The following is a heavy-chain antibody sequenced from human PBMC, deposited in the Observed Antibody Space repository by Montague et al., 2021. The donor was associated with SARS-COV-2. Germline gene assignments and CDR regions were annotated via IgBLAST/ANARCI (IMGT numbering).Heavy chain of an antibody. CDR2: IHYSGST. V-gene: IGHV4-39*01. D-gene: IGHD3-3*01. CDR1: GGSVSSSNYY. CDR3: SRGDFGVVIIPYYYYYMDA. Sequence: SETLSLTCTVSGGSVSSSNYYWGWIRQPPGKGLEWIGSIHYSGSTYYKPSLKSRVTISLDTSKNQFSLKLNSVTAAGTAVYYCSRGDFGVVIIPYYYYYMDAWGKGTTVTVSS. J-gene: IGHJ6*03.